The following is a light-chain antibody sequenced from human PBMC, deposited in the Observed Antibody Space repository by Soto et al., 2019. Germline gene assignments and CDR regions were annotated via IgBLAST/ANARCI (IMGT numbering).Light chain of an antibody. J-gene: IGLJ3*02. CDR3: SSFTSRDTLV. V-gene: IGLV2-14*01. CDR1: STDVGGYNY. Sequence: QSALTQPPSAAGSPGQSVTISCTGTSTDVGGYNYVSWYQQYPGKAPKLMIYEVTNRPSGVSNRFSGSKSGNTASLTISGLQVEDEADYFCSSFTSRDTLVFGGGTKVTVL. CDR2: EVT.